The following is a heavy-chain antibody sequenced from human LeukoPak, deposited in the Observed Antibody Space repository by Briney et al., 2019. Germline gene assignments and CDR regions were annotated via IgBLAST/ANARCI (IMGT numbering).Heavy chain of an antibody. D-gene: IGHD2-2*01. Sequence: SETLSLTCTVSGDSIRSNNYYWSWIRQPPGKGLEWIGYIYYTGSTNSNPSLKSRVTISLDTSKNQFSLKLNSVTAADTALYYCARLYCTRTSCHLDFWGQGTLVTVSS. V-gene: IGHV4-61*01. J-gene: IGHJ4*02. CDR3: ARLYCTRTSCHLDF. CDR1: GDSIRSNNYY. CDR2: IYYTGST.